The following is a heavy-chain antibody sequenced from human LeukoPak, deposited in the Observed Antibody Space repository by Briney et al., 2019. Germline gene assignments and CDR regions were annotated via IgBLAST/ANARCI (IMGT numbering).Heavy chain of an antibody. CDR1: GYTFSDYY. Sequence: ASVKVSCKASGYTFSDYYMHWVRQAPGQGLEWMGWINPNSGGTNTSQKFQGRVTMTRDTSISTAYMELSRLRSDDTAVYYCAGEYYYDSNWFDPWGQGTLVTVSS. J-gene: IGHJ5*02. CDR2: INPNSGGT. CDR3: AGEYYYDSNWFDP. V-gene: IGHV1-2*02. D-gene: IGHD3-22*01.